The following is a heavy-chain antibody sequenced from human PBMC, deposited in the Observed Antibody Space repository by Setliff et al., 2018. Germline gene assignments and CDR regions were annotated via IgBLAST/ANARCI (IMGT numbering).Heavy chain of an antibody. CDR3: ARSRDCDTTTCHIYCRGAFDY. CDR1: GFTFNTYC. V-gene: IGHV3-7*03. Sequence: GGSLRLSCVASGFTFNTYCMTWVRQAPGKGLEWVANINQDGSDKYYVDSVKGRFTFSRDNAKNSLYLQMNSLRAEDTAVYYCARSRDCDTTTCHIYCRGAFDYWGQGTLVTGSS. D-gene: IGHD2-2*01. CDR2: INQDGSDK. J-gene: IGHJ4*02.